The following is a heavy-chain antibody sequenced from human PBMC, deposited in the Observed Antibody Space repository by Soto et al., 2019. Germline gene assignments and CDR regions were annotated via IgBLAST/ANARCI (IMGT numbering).Heavy chain of an antibody. J-gene: IGHJ6*03. D-gene: IGHD1-20*01. CDR3: ARGTISGNYYYYYMDV. CDR1: GFTFSSYW. V-gene: IGHV3-7*01. Sequence: GGSLRLSCAASGFTFSSYWMSWVRQAPGKGLEWVANIKQDGSEKYYVDSVKGRFTISRDNAKNSLYLQMNSLRAEDTAVYYCARGTISGNYYYYYMDVWGKGTTVTVSS. CDR2: IKQDGSEK.